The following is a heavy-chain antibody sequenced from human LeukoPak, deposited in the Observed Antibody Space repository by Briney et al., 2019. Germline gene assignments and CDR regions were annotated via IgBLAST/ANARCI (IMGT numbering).Heavy chain of an antibody. J-gene: IGHJ4*02. D-gene: IGHD3-22*01. CDR3: AKVSDSSGYYYWYFDY. Sequence: PGRSLRLSCAASGFTFSSYAMSWVRQAPEKGLEWVSAISGSGGSTYYADSVKGRFTISRDNSKNTLYLQMNSLRAEDTAVYYCAKVSDSSGYYYWYFDYWGQGTLVTVSS. V-gene: IGHV3-23*01. CDR1: GFTFSSYA. CDR2: ISGSGGST.